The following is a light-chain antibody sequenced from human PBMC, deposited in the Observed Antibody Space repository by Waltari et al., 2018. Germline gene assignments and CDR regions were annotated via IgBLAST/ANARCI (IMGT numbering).Light chain of an antibody. CDR2: YDS. V-gene: IGLV3-21*04. J-gene: IGLJ2*01. Sequence: SYVVTQSPSVSVAPGETARITCGGDNIGSKSVHWYQQRPGPAPVLVISYDSDRPSGSRERFSGSNSGNTATLTISWVDAEDEADYYCLVWHSTIDHQGVFGGGTKLTVL. CDR1: NIGSKS. CDR3: LVWHSTIDHQGV.